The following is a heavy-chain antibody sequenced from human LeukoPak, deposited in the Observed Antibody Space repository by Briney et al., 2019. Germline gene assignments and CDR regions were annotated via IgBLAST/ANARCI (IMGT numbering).Heavy chain of an antibody. CDR2: ISYDGSNK. Sequence: GGSLRLSCAASGFTFSSYAMHWVRQAPGKGLESVAVISYDGSNKYYADSMKGRFTISRDNSKNTLYLQMNSLRVEDTAVYYCARDRSFNDFWSGFSVGPLFDYWGQGTLVTVSS. J-gene: IGHJ4*02. CDR1: GFTFSSYA. CDR3: ARDRSFNDFWSGFSVGPLFDY. D-gene: IGHD3-3*01. V-gene: IGHV3-30-3*01.